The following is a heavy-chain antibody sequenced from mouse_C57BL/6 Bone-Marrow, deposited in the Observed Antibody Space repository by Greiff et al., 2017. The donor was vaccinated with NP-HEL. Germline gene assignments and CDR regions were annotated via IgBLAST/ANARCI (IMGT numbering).Heavy chain of an antibody. CDR1: GFNIKNTS. CDR3: ARRYGMMDY. D-gene: IGHD1-1*01. V-gene: IGHV14-3*01. J-gene: IGHJ4*01. CDR2: IDPANGNT. Sequence: DVQLQESVAELVRPGASVKLSCTASGFNIKNTSMHWVKQRPEQGLEWIGRIDPANGNTKYAPKFQGKATITADTSSNTAYLQLSSLTSEDTAIYYCARRYGMMDYWGQGTSVTVSS.